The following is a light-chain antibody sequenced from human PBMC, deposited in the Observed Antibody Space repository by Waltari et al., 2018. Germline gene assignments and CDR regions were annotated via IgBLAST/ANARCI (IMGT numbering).Light chain of an antibody. CDR1: DTDIGRHNF. Sequence: QSALTQPASVSGSPGQSIAISCTGTDTDIGRHNFVSWSRQRPGEVPKLIIYDVNSRLSGISSRFSGSKFGNTASLTISGLQTEDEAVYYCSSYTTGRTYVFGTGTKVTVL. CDR2: DVN. CDR3: SSYTTGRTYV. J-gene: IGLJ1*01. V-gene: IGLV2-14*03.